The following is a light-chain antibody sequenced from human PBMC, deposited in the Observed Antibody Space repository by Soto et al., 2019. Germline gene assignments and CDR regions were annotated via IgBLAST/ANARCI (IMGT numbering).Light chain of an antibody. Sequence: TEVRQSPNDLCFPPGENANHTCRASQSVSSSYLAWYQQKPGQAPRLLIYGASSRATGIPDRFSGSGSGTDFTLTISRLEPEDFAVYYCQQYGSSPWTFAQGTKVDIK. J-gene: IGKJ1*01. CDR2: GAS. CDR1: QSVSSSY. CDR3: QQYGSSPWT. V-gene: IGKV3-20*01.